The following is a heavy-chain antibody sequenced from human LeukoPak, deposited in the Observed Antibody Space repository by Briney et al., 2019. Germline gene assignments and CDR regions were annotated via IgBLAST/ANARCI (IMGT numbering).Heavy chain of an antibody. V-gene: IGHV3-74*01. CDR1: GFTFSSYW. J-gene: IGHJ4*02. CDR2: ISTDGSQT. CDR3: VRSLRSADF. Sequence: GGSLRLSCAASGFTFSSYWMHWVRQAPGKGLMWVSQISTDGSQTFYADSVKGRFTISRDNAKNTLFLQMDSLRPEDTAVYYCVRSLRSADFWGQGTLVTVSS.